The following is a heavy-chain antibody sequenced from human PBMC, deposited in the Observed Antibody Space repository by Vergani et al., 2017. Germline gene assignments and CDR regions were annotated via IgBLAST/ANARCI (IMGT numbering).Heavy chain of an antibody. CDR2: INHSGST. D-gene: IGHD3-9*01. J-gene: IGHJ4*02. CDR1: GGSFSGYY. CDR3: ARGQGYDILTGYYRRPFDY. V-gene: IGHV4-34*01. Sequence: QVQLQQWGAGLLKPSETLSLTCAVYGGSFSGYYWSWIRQPPGKGLEWIGEINHSGSTNYNPSLKSRVTISVDTSKNQFSLKLSSVPAADTAVYYCARGQGYDILTGYYRRPFDYWGQGTLVTVSS.